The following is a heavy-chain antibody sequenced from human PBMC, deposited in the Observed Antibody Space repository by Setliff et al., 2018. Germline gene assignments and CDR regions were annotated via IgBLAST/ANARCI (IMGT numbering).Heavy chain of an antibody. CDR1: GYTFTDYG. J-gene: IGHJ4*02. Sequence: ASVKVSCKASGYTFTDYGGTWVRQAPGQGLEWVGWISPYSGNTYYAPKFQDRITMTTDTSTSTAYLEFKSLRSDDTAIYYCSRLVRFCTKISCQRLLGDDYWGQGALVTVSS. V-gene: IGHV1-18*01. D-gene: IGHD2-2*01. CDR3: SRLVRFCTKISCQRLLGDDY. CDR2: ISPYSGNT.